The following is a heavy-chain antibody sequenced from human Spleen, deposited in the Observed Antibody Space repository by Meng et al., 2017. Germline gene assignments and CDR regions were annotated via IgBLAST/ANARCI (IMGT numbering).Heavy chain of an antibody. CDR2: IIPIFGTA. CDR3: ARDDPGYCSGGSCYIFDY. V-gene: IGHV1-69*06. J-gene: IGHJ4*02. Sequence: SVKVSCKTSGYTFTIYYIHWVRQAPGQGLEWMGGIIPIFGTANYAQKFQGRVTITADKSTSTAYMELSSLRSEDTAVYYCARDDPGYCSGGSCYIFDYWGQGTLVTVSS. CDR1: GYTFTIYY. D-gene: IGHD2-15*01.